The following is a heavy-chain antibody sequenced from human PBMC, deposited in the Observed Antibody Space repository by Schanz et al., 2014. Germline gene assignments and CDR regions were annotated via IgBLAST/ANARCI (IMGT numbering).Heavy chain of an antibody. V-gene: IGHV3-23*01. CDR1: GFTFSTYA. Sequence: EVQLLESGGRLVQPGGSLRLSCSASGFTFSTYAMSWVRQAPGKGLEWVSAINGNGGITYYADSVRGRFTISRDNSKNTLYLQMNNLRAEDTAVYYCARDRVGASSYFDFWGQGTLITVSS. D-gene: IGHD1-26*01. CDR3: ARDRVGASSYFDF. CDR2: INGNGGIT. J-gene: IGHJ4*02.